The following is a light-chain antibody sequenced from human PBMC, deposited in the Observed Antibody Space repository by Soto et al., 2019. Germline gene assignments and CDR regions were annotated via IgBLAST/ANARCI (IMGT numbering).Light chain of an antibody. J-gene: IGLJ1*01. CDR3: SSYAGTNRV. CDR2: EVS. CDR1: SSDVGAYNY. Sequence: VLTQRPSASGSPGQSVTISCTGTSSDVGAYNYVAWYQQHPGKAPKVMIYEVSKRPSGVPDRFSGSKSGNTASLTVSGLQAEDEAEYYWSSYAGTNRVFGTGTKVTVL. V-gene: IGLV2-8*01.